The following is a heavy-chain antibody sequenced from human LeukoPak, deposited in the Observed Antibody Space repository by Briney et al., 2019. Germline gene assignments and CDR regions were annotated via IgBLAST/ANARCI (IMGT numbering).Heavy chain of an antibody. CDR1: GFTFSSYS. Sequence: GGSLRLSCAASGFTFSSYSMNWVRQAPGKGLEWVSSISSSSSYIYYADSVKGRFTISRDNAKNSLYLQMNSLRAEDTAVYYCARDPDDYGDLVGYWGQGTLVTVSS. D-gene: IGHD4-17*01. CDR3: ARDPDDYGDLVGY. V-gene: IGHV3-21*01. CDR2: ISSSSSYI. J-gene: IGHJ4*02.